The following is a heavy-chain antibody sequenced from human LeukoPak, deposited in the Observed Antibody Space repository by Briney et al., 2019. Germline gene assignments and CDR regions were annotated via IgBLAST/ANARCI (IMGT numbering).Heavy chain of an antibody. V-gene: IGHV5-51*01. CDR2: IDPGDSDT. D-gene: IGHD3-10*01. J-gene: IGHJ3*02. CDR3: ARRGYYYGSGSYYIDAFDI. Sequence: GESLKISCQGSGYSFTNYWIGWVRQMPGKGLEWMGSIDPGDSDTRYSPSFQGQVTISADKSISTAYLQWSSLKASDTAIYYCARRGYYYGSGSYYIDAFDIWGQGTMVTVSS. CDR1: GYSFTNYW.